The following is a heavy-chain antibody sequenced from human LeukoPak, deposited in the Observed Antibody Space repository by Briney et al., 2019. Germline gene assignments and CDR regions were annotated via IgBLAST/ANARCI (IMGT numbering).Heavy chain of an antibody. D-gene: IGHD2-2*01. V-gene: IGHV4-39*07. J-gene: IGHJ4*02. CDR2: IYSRGST. CDR1: GGSISSSNYY. CDR3: ARLRAAPWGFDY. Sequence: SETLSLTCIVSGGSISSSNYYWGWIRQSPGKGLEWIGSIYSRGSTYYNPSLKSRVTISVDTSKNQFSLKLNSVTAADTALYYCARLRAAPWGFDYWGQGSLVPVSS.